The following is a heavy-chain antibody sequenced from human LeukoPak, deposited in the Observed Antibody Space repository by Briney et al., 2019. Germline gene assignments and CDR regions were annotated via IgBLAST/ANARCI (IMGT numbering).Heavy chain of an antibody. J-gene: IGHJ3*01. CDR3: ARVFGQWLVSFDV. CDR2: INGDGSSI. V-gene: IGHV3-74*01. CDR1: GFIFSNYW. D-gene: IGHD6-19*01. Sequence: GGSLRLSCEASGFIFSNYWMHWVRHAPGKGLVWLSHINGDGSSINYADSVKGRFTISRDNAKNTLYLQMNSLRADDTAVYYCARVFGQWLVSFDVWGRGTMVTVSS.